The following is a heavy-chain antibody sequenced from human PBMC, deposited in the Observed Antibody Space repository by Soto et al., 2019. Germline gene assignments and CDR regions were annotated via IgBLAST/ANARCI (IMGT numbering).Heavy chain of an antibody. J-gene: IGHJ4*02. CDR1: GGMFSSYA. CDR3: ARVVGSLHDAH. D-gene: IGHD1-1*01. V-gene: IGHV1-69*13. CDR2: IIPILNTP. Sequence: ASVKVSCKASGGMFSSYAIDWVRQAPGQGLEWVGGIIPILNTPRYAQHFQGRVTLTADESTTTAYMELSGLTSEDTAVYYCARVVGSLHDAHWGQGSLVTVSS.